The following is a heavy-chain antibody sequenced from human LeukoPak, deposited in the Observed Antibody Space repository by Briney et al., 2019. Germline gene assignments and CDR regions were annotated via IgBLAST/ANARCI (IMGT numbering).Heavy chain of an antibody. CDR3: AVDYDILTGYYTLDY. CDR1: GGSFRGYY. Sequence: SETLSLTCAVYGGSFRGYYWSWIRQTPGKGLEWIGEINHSGSTNYNPSLKSRVTISVDTSKNQFSLKLSSVTAADTAVYYCAVDYDILTGYYTLDYWGQGTLVTVSS. V-gene: IGHV4-34*01. CDR2: INHSGST. J-gene: IGHJ4*02. D-gene: IGHD3-9*01.